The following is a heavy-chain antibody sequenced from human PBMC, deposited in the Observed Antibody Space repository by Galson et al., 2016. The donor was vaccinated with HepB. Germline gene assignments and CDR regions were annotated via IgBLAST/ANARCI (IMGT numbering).Heavy chain of an antibody. J-gene: IGHJ3*01. D-gene: IGHD2-21*01. CDR1: GFKFSNFW. V-gene: IGHV3-74*03. CDR2: ISSDGSFT. Sequence: SLRLSCAASGFKFSNFWTHWVRHVPGKRLLWVSRISSDGSFTTYADSVKGRFTVSRDNMSNTLFLKMDDLRAEDTATYFCTRQEVTSYSDAFDLWGQGTRVAVSS. CDR3: TRQEVTSYSDAFDL.